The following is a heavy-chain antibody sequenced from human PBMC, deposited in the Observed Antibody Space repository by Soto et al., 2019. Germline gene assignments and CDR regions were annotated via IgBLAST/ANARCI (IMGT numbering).Heavy chain of an antibody. CDR2: FDPEDGEI. Sequence: GASVKVSCKVSGYTLTELSMHWVRQAPGKGLEWMGGFDPEDGEIIYAQKFQGRVTMTEDTSTDTAYMELSSLRSEDTAVYYCATTFITGTRYYYYCMDFWGQGTTVTGSS. D-gene: IGHD1-20*01. CDR3: ATTFITGTRYYYYCMDF. J-gene: IGHJ6*02. V-gene: IGHV1-24*01. CDR1: GYTLTELS.